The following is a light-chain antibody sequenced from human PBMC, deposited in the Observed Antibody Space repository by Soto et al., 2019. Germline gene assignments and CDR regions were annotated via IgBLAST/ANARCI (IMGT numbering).Light chain of an antibody. CDR1: QSISSD. CDR2: DAS. V-gene: IGKV3-11*01. CDR3: QQRSSWPRT. Sequence: EIVLTQSPATLSLSPGERATLSCRASQSISSDLAWYQQKPGQAPRLFIYDASNSVTGIPARFRGSGYGTDFNLTISTLEPEDFAVYYCQQRSSWPRTFGQGTKVEIK. J-gene: IGKJ1*01.